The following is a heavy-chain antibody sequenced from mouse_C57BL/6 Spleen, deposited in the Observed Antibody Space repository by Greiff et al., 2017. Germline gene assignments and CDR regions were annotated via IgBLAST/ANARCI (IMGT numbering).Heavy chain of an antibody. CDR3: ARFITTVGATGGNAMDY. CDR1: GYAFTNYL. Sequence: QVQLQQSGAELVRPGTSVKVSCKASGYAFTNYLIEWVKQRPGQGLEWIGVINPGSGGTNYNEKYKGKATLTADKSSSTAYMQLSSLTSEDSAVYFCARFITTVGATGGNAMDYWGKGTSVTVSS. V-gene: IGHV1-54*01. CDR2: INPGSGGT. D-gene: IGHD1-1*01. J-gene: IGHJ4*01.